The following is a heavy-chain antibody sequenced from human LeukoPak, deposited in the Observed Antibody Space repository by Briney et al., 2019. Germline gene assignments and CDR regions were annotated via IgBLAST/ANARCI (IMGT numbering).Heavy chain of an antibody. D-gene: IGHD2-2*01. Sequence: SVKVSCKASGGTFSNYAFSWVRQAPGQGLEWMGRIIPILGIANYAQKFQGRVTITADKSTSTAYMELSSLRSEDTAVYYCAREDCSSTSCYVFKGWYLDLWGRGTLVTVSS. CDR2: IIPILGIA. CDR3: AREDCSSTSCYVFKGWYLDL. V-gene: IGHV1-69*04. CDR1: GGTFSNYA. J-gene: IGHJ2*01.